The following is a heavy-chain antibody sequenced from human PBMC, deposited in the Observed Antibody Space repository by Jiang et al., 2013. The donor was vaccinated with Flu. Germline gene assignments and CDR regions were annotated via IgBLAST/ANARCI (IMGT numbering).Heavy chain of an antibody. CDR2: IYSGGST. V-gene: IGHV3-66*01. J-gene: IGHJ4*02. CDR1: GFTVSTNY. CDR3: MRESAGTDYYRF. Sequence: QLLESGGGLVQPGGSLRLSCAVSGFTVSTNYMTWVRQAPGKGLEWVSVIYSGGSTYYADSVKGRFTISRDNPKNTVYLQMNSLRAEDTAVYYCMRESAGTDYYRFWGQGTLVTVSS. D-gene: IGHD3/OR15-3a*01.